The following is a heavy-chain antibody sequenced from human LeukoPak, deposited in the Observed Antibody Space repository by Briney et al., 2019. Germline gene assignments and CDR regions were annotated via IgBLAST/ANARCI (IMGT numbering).Heavy chain of an antibody. CDR1: GLTFNNYA. J-gene: IGHJ4*02. V-gene: IGHV3-7*01. D-gene: IGHD3-3*01. CDR2: IKQDGSEK. Sequence: GGSLRLSCAVSGLTFNNYAMSWVRQAPGKGLEWVANIKQDGSEKYYVDSVKGRFTISRDNAKNSLYLQMNSLRAEDTAVYYCARDDPTLFWSGSPFYWGQGTLVTVSS. CDR3: ARDDPTLFWSGSPFY.